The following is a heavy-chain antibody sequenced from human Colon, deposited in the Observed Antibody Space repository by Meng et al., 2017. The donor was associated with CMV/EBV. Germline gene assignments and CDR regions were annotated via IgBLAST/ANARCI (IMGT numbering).Heavy chain of an antibody. CDR2: IKRRSDGGTT. D-gene: IGHD3-22*01. CDR3: TTGVGFYYDGGGYF. Sequence: EVQVVESGGGFVKPGGSLRLSCEVSGFTFSNDWMHWVRQAPGRGLEWVGRIKRRSDGGTTDYAAPVKGRFTISRDDSRNTLYLQMDSLNTEDTGVYYCTTGVGFYYDGGGYFWGQGSLVTVSS. J-gene: IGHJ4*02. CDR1: GFTFSNDW. V-gene: IGHV3-15*05.